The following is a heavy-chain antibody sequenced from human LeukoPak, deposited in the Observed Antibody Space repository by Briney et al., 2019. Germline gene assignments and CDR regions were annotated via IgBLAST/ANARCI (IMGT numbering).Heavy chain of an antibody. D-gene: IGHD3-16*02. CDR1: GFTFSSYS. V-gene: IGHV3-48*01. CDR2: ISSSSSTI. Sequence: GGSLRLSCAASGFTFSSYSMNWVRQAPGKGLEWVSYISSSSSTIYYADSVKGRFTISRDNAKNSLYLQMNSLRAEDTAVYYCARAGYVWGSYRCYFDYWGQGTLVTVSS. J-gene: IGHJ4*02. CDR3: ARAGYVWGSYRCYFDY.